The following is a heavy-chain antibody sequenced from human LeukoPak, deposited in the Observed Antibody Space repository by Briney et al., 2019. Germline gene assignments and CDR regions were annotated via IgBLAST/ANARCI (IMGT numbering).Heavy chain of an antibody. J-gene: IGHJ4*02. V-gene: IGHV3-7*01. Sequence: PGGSLRLSXAASGFTFSSYWMSWVRQAPGKGLEWVANIKQDGSEKDYVDSVKGRFTISRDNAKNSLYLQMNSLRAEDTAVYYCARDPAGYVWGSYRDNNWGQGTLVTVSS. CDR2: IKQDGSEK. CDR3: ARDPAGYVWGSYRDNN. D-gene: IGHD3-16*02. CDR1: GFTFSSYW.